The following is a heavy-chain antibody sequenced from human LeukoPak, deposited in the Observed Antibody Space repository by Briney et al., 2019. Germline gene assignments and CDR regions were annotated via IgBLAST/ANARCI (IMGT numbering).Heavy chain of an antibody. J-gene: IGHJ4*02. CDR3: ATYRQVLLPFES. CDR1: GFTFSTFA. Sequence: GGSLRLSCAASGFTFSTFAMIWVRRPPGKGLEWVSSIFPSGGEIHYADSVRGRFTISRDNSKSTLSLQMNSLRAEDTAIYYCATYRQVLLPFESWGQGTLVTVSS. D-gene: IGHD2-8*02. CDR2: IFPSGGEI. V-gene: IGHV3-23*01.